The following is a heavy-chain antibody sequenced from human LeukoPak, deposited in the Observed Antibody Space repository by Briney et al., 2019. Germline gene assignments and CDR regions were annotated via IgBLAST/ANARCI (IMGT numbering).Heavy chain of an antibody. J-gene: IGHJ4*02. Sequence: SDTLSLTCAVSGESITSNDGWGWIRQPPGKGLEWIGSVYNSGSIFYNPSLKSRVTMSIDTSKNQFSLKVNSVTAVDTAVYYCARTHNSGISFDSWGQGTLVTVSS. CDR3: ARTHNSGISFDS. CDR1: GESITSNDG. CDR2: VYNSGSI. V-gene: IGHV4-28*05. D-gene: IGHD5-12*01.